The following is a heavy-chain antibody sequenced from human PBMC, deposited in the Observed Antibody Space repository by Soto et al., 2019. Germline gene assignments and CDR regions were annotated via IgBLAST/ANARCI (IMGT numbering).Heavy chain of an antibody. J-gene: IGHJ6*02. Sequence: QVQLVESGGGVVQPGRSLRLSCAASGFTFSSYGMNWVRQAPGTGLEWVAVISYDGSNKYYADSVKGRFTISRDSSKNMLYLQMNSLRAEDTAVYYCAKEDSSSWHYYYGMDVWGQGTTVTVSS. CDR1: GFTFSSYG. CDR3: AKEDSSSWHYYYGMDV. V-gene: IGHV3-30*18. CDR2: ISYDGSNK. D-gene: IGHD6-13*01.